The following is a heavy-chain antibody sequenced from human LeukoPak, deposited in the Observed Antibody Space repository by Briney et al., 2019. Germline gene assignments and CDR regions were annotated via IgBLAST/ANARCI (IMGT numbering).Heavy chain of an antibody. J-gene: IGHJ4*02. CDR3: AREALTATTGFDY. D-gene: IGHD1-7*01. CDR1: GYTFTDYF. V-gene: IGHV1-2*02. CDR2: INPKSGVT. Sequence: ASVTVSYKASGYTFTDYFMHWVRQAPGQGLEWMGWINPKSGVTNYPQNFQGRVTMNRDTSISTAYMELSRLRSDDTAVYYCAREALTATTGFDYWGQGTLVTVSA.